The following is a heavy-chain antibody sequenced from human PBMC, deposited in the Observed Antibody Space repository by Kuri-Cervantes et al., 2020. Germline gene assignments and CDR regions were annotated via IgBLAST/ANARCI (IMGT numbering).Heavy chain of an antibody. CDR3: ARGQWLLGAGDY. V-gene: IGHV4-34*01. J-gene: IGHJ4*02. CDR2: INRSGST. Sequence: GSLRLSCAVYGGSFSGYYWSWIRQPPGKGLEWIGEINRSGSTNYNPSLESRVTISVDTSKNQFSLRLNSVTAADTALYYCARGQWLLGAGDYWGQGTLVTVSS. CDR1: GGSFSGYY. D-gene: IGHD3-22*01.